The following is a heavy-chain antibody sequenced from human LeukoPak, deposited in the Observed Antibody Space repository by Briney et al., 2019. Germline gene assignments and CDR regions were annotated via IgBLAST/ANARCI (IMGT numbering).Heavy chain of an antibody. CDR2: IWYDGSNK. CDR1: GFTFSSYG. D-gene: IGHD1-26*01. V-gene: IGHV3-33*01. J-gene: IGHJ4*02. CDR3: ARDATNRVGATIYYFDY. Sequence: GGSLRLSCAASGFTFSSYGMHWVRQAPDKGLEWVAVIWYDGSNKYYADSVKGRFTNSRDNSKNTLYLQMNSLRAEDTAVYYCARDATNRVGATIYYFDYWGQGTLVTVSS.